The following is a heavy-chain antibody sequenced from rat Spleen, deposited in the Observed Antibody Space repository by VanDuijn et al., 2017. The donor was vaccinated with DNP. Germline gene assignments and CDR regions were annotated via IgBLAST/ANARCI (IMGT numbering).Heavy chain of an antibody. V-gene: IGHV5S23*01. CDR3: AGQGTTGNPYWYFDF. Sequence: EVQLVESGGGLVQPGRSLKLSCAASGFTFSNYDMAWVRQAPTKGLEWVASITNSGGSTYYRDSVKGRFTISRDNAKSTLYLQMDSLRSEGTATYYCAGQGTTGNPYWYFDFWGPGTMVTVSS. CDR2: ITNSGGST. D-gene: IGHD1-11*01. J-gene: IGHJ1*01. CDR1: GFTFSNYD.